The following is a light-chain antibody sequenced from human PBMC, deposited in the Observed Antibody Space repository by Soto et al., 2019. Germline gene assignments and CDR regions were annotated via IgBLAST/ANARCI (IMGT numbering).Light chain of an antibody. V-gene: IGKV1-39*01. J-gene: IGKJ1*01. CDR2: SAS. CDR3: QQSYTTPRT. CDR1: QSISTF. Sequence: DIQMTQSPSSLSASVGDRVSVTCRASQSISTFLNWYQQRPGEAPKLLFYSASSLQRGFPSRFSGSGSGSDFTLTIGSLQPEEFATYYGQQSYTTPRTFGQGPKVEVK.